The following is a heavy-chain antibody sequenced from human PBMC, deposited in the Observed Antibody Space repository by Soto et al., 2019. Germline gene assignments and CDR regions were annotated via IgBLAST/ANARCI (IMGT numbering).Heavy chain of an antibody. D-gene: IGHD3-10*01. J-gene: IGHJ4*02. CDR3: ARARGPDRPFDY. Sequence: PGGSLRLSCAASGFTFSSYAMHWVRQAPGKGLEWVAVISYDGSNKYYADSVKGRFTISRDNSKNTLYLQMNSLRAEDTAVYYCARARGPDRPFDYWGQGTLVTVSS. CDR1: GFTFSSYA. V-gene: IGHV3-30-3*01. CDR2: ISYDGSNK.